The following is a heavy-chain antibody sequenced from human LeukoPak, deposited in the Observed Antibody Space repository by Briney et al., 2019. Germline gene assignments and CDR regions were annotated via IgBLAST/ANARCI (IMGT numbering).Heavy chain of an antibody. V-gene: IGHV1-24*01. CDR1: GYSLTELS. CDR2: FDPGNRET. J-gene: IGHJ4*02. CDR3: TGGTFYRLLDY. Sequence: GASVKVSCKVSGYSLTELSMHWVRQAPGKGLEWMGGFDPGNRETIFTKNFQGRVTMTDDTSTDTAYMELSSLRSEDTAVYYCTGGTFYRLLDYWGQGTLVTVSS. D-gene: IGHD2/OR15-2a*01.